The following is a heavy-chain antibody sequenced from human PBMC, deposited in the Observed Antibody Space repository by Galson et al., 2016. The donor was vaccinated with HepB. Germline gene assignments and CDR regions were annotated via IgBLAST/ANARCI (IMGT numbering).Heavy chain of an antibody. CDR1: GFTFSSYG. J-gene: IGHJ6*02. V-gene: IGHV3-30*18. CDR2: ISYDGSNK. D-gene: IGHD2-2*01. Sequence: SLRLSCAASGFTFSSYGMHRVRQAPGKGLEWVAVISYDGSNKYYADSVKGRFTISRDNSKNTLYLQMNSLRAEDTAVYYCAKDTARYCSSTSCSYGMDVWGQGTTVTV. CDR3: AKDTARYCSSTSCSYGMDV.